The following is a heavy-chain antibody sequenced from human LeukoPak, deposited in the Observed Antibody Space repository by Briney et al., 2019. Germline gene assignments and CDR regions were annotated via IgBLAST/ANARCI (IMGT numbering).Heavy chain of an antibody. CDR2: MNSDGTSI. CDR3: ARSQSGVFDV. Sequence: GGSLRLSCVVSGFTFTNYWMQWVRQVPGKGLVWVARMNSDGTSIIHADSEKGRFTISRDNAENTLYLQMNSLRPEDTALYYCARSQSGVFDVWGQGTMVIVSS. J-gene: IGHJ3*01. D-gene: IGHD2-15*01. CDR1: GFTFTNYW. V-gene: IGHV3-74*01.